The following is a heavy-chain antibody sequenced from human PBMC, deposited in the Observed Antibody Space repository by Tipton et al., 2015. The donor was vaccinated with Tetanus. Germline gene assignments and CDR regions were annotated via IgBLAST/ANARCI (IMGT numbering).Heavy chain of an antibody. CDR3: VRDRAAAGGSDY. CDR1: GYTISDYG. V-gene: IGHV1-69*13. CDR2: IIPASGAT. D-gene: IGHD6-25*01. Sequence: QLVQSGAEVKKPGASVKVSCKATGYTISDYGISWVRQAPGQGLEWMGGIIPASGATNYAHKFQGRVTMTADASTTTVHMELSNLRSDDTAVYYCVRDRAAAGGSDYWGQGTLVTV. J-gene: IGHJ4*02.